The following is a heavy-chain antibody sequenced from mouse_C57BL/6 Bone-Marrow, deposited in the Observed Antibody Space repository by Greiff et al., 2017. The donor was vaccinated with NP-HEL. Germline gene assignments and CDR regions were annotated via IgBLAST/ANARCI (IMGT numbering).Heavy chain of an antibody. D-gene: IGHD6-1*01. Sequence: EVMLVESGGDLVKPGGSLKLSCAASGFTFSSYGMSWVRQTPDKRLEWVATISSGGSYTYYPGSVKGRFTISRDNAKNTLYLQMSSLKSEDTAMYYCARQRGGSPFAYWGQGTLVTVSA. CDR1: GFTFSSYG. J-gene: IGHJ3*01. CDR2: ISSGGSYT. CDR3: ARQRGGSPFAY. V-gene: IGHV5-6*01.